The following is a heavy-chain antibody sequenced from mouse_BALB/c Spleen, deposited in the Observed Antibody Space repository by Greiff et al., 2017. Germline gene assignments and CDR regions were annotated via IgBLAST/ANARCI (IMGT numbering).Heavy chain of an antibody. CDR2: IYPGDGDT. Sequence: VQLQQSGAELARPGASVKLSCKASGYTFTSYWMQWVKQRPGQGLEWIGAIYPGDGDTRYTQKFKGKATLTADKSSSTAYMQLSRLASEDSAVYYCARYGYDAMDYWGQGTSVTVSS. D-gene: IGHD1-1*02. V-gene: IGHV1-87*01. CDR1: GYTFTSYW. CDR3: ARYGYDAMDY. J-gene: IGHJ4*01.